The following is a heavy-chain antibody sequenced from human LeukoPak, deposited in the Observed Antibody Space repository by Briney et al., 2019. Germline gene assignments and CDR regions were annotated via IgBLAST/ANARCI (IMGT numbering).Heavy chain of an antibody. V-gene: IGHV3-74*01. CDR2: INTDGSST. J-gene: IGHJ4*02. D-gene: IGHD5-18*01. Sequence: PGGSLRLSCAASGFTFSRYGMHWVRQAPGKGLVWVSRINTDGSSTSYADSVKGRFTISRDNAKNTLYLQMNSLRAEDAAVYYCARCDMQLWPLDYWGQGTLVTVSS. CDR3: ARCDMQLWPLDY. CDR1: GFTFSRYG.